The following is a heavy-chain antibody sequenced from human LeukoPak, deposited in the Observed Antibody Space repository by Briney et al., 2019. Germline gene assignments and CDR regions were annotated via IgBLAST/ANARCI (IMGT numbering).Heavy chain of an antibody. D-gene: IGHD3-10*01. CDR1: GFTFSTYG. J-gene: IGHJ5*02. V-gene: IGHV3-23*01. CDR3: ASGYSYGSGSFQP. Sequence: GGSLRLSCAASGFTFSTYGMTWVRQAPGKGLEWVSAISGSAATTFYADSVKGRFTISRDNSKNTLYLQMNSLRAEDTAVYYCASGYSYGSGSFQPWGQGTLVTVSS. CDR2: ISGSAATT.